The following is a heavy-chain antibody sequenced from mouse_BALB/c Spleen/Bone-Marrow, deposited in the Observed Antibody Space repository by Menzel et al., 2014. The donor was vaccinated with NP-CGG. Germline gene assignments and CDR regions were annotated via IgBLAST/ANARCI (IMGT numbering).Heavy chain of an antibody. V-gene: IGHV1-4*01. CDR2: IVPSSAYS. J-gene: IGHJ2*01. Sequence: VQLLVSGAEPARPGASEGLPCKASGYSFTSYTMHWLKQRPGQGLEWIAYIVPSSAYSNYNQKFKDKATLTADRSSSTAYMQLSSLTSEDSAVYYCAREGSYDGCSGHFDYWGPGTTLTVSS. CDR3: AREGSYDGCSGHFDY. D-gene: IGHD2-3*01. CDR1: GYSFTSYT.